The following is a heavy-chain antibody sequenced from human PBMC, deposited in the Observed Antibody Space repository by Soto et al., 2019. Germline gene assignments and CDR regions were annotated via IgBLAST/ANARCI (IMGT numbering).Heavy chain of an antibody. Sequence: GGSLRLSCAASGFTFSSYAMSWVRQAPGKGLEWVSAISGSGGSTYYADSVKGRFTISRDNSKNTLYLQMNSLRAEDTAVYYCAKGYCANGVCYPDYWGQGTLVTVS. CDR2: ISGSGGST. CDR3: AKGYCANGVCYPDY. CDR1: GFTFSSYA. J-gene: IGHJ4*02. V-gene: IGHV3-23*01. D-gene: IGHD2-8*01.